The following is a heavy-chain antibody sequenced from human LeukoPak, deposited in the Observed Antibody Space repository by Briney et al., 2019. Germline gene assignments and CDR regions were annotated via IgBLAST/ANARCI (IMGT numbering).Heavy chain of an antibody. V-gene: IGHV4-38-2*01. J-gene: IGHJ4*02. Sequence: SETLSLTCAVSGYSIRSGDYWGWIRQSPGKGLGWIGSIYHSGSTHYNPSLKSRVTISVDTSKNQFSLMLTSVTAADTAVYYCARNRSVTTTPGFDHWGQGTLVTVSS. D-gene: IGHD4-17*01. CDR1: GYSIRSGDY. CDR2: IYHSGST. CDR3: ARNRSVTTTPGFDH.